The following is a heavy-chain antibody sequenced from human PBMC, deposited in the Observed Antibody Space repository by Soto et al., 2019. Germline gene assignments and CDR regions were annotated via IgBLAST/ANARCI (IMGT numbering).Heavy chain of an antibody. CDR2: INPGGGST. CDR3: AREGYNSGYYYYDY. V-gene: IGHV1-46*02. Sequence: GISLKVSCKSSGDTFNSNYMHSARKTHGHGLKWMGIINPGGGSTSYAQKVQGRVTMTRDTSTSTVYMELSSLRSEDTAVYYCAREGYNSGYYYYDYWGQGTLVTVSS. D-gene: IGHD6-19*01. CDR1: GDTFNSNY. J-gene: IGHJ4*02.